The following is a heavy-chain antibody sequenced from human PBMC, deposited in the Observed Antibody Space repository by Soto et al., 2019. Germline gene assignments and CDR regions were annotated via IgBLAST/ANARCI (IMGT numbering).Heavy chain of an antibody. CDR1: GGTFSSYA. D-gene: IGHD1-26*01. Sequence: ASVKVSCKASGGTFSSYAISWVRQAPGQGLEWMGWINPNSGGTNYAQKFQGRVTMTRDTSISTAYMELSRLRSDDTAVYYCASGSYELLAADYWGQGTLVTVSS. V-gene: IGHV1-2*02. CDR3: ASGSYELLAADY. CDR2: INPNSGGT. J-gene: IGHJ4*02.